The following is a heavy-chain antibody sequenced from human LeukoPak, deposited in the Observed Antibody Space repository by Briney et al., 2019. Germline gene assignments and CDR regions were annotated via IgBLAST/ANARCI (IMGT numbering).Heavy chain of an antibody. CDR1: GYTFTGYY. CDR2: INPNSGGT. D-gene: IGHD3-16*02. J-gene: IGHJ4*02. Sequence: GASVKVSCKASGYTFTGYYMHWVRHAPGQGLEWMGWINPNSGGTNYAQKFQGRVTMTRDTSISTAYMELSRLRSDDTAVYYCARGDDMITFGGVIADWGQGTLVTVSS. CDR3: ARGDDMITFGGVIAD. V-gene: IGHV1-2*02.